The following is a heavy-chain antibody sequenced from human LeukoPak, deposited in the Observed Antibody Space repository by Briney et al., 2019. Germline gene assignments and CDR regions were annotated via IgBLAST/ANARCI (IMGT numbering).Heavy chain of an antibody. CDR2: VNPGDSDT. D-gene: IGHD3-10*01. V-gene: IGHV5-51*01. CDR1: GYSFTSYW. CDR3: ARHQVYYGSVSYYYYGMDA. Sequence: GESLKISCKVSGYSFTSYWIGWVRQMPGKGLEWVGIVNPGDSDTRYSPSFHGQVTISADKSITTAYLQWSSLRASDTAMYYYARHQVYYGSVSYYYYGMDAWGQGTTVTVSS. J-gene: IGHJ6*02.